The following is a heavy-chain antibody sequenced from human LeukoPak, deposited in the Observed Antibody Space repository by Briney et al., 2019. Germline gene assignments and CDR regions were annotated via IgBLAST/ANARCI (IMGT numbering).Heavy chain of an antibody. CDR3: AKDSTSYCDFWSGYLGVHFDC. J-gene: IGHJ4*02. CDR1: GFTFSSYA. D-gene: IGHD3-3*01. Sequence: GGSLRLSCAASGFTFSSYAMSWVRQAPGNRLEWVSAISGSGGCTYYADSVKGRFTISRDNSKNTLYLQMNSLRAEDTAVYYRAKDSTSYCDFWSGYLGVHFDCWGQGTLVTVSS. CDR2: ISGSGGCT. V-gene: IGHV3-23*01.